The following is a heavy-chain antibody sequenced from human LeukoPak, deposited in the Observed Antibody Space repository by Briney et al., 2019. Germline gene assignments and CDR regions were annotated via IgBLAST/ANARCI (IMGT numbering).Heavy chain of an antibody. CDR1: GFTFSTYA. V-gene: IGHV3-23*01. CDR2: IRGRGGVT. CDR3: APLGQLAPEVVY. J-gene: IGHJ4*02. Sequence: GGSLRLSCAASGFTFSTYAMSGGRQAPGRGLEGVSGIRGRGGVTDYADSVKGRFTLSRDNSKNTLFLQMRSLRVDDPAVYYCAPLGQLAPEVVYWGQGTQVTVSS. D-gene: IGHD6-13*01.